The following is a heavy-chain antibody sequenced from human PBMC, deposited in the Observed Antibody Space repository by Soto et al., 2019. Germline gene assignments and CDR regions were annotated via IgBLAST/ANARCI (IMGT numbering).Heavy chain of an antibody. Sequence: QVQLVQSGAEVKKPGASVKVSCKASGYTFTSYGISWVRQAPGQGLEWMGWIRAYNGNTIYAQKLQGRVTMTTATSTSTPYMELRSLRSADTGVYYCARDLPTMDVWGQGTTVTVSS. V-gene: IGHV1-18*01. J-gene: IGHJ6*02. CDR2: IRAYNGNT. CDR1: GYTFTSYG. CDR3: ARDLPTMDV.